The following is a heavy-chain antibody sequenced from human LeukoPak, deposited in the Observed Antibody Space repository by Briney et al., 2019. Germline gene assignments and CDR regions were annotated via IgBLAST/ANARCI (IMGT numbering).Heavy chain of an antibody. Sequence: GESLKIFCKGSGYSFTSYWIGWVRQMPGNGLEWMGIIYPSDSDTRYSPPFQGQVTISADKSISTAYLQWSSLKASDTAMYYCARQAPDHSDSSGYYAYYFDYWGQGTLVTVSS. J-gene: IGHJ4*02. V-gene: IGHV5-51*01. CDR3: ARQAPDHSDSSGYYAYYFDY. CDR1: GYSFTSYW. CDR2: IYPSDSDT. D-gene: IGHD3-22*01.